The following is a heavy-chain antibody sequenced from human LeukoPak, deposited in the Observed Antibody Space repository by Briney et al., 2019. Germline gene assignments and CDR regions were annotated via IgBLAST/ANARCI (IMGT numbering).Heavy chain of an antibody. J-gene: IGHJ4*02. CDR3: ARGAITMVRGVRFDY. D-gene: IGHD3-10*01. V-gene: IGHV4-34*01. Sequence: NASETLSLTCAVYGGSFSGYYWSWIRQPPGKGLEWIGEINHSGSTNYNPSLKSRVTISVDTSKNQFSLKLSSVTAADTAVYCCARGAITMVRGVRFDYWGQGTLVTVSS. CDR1: GGSFSGYY. CDR2: INHSGST.